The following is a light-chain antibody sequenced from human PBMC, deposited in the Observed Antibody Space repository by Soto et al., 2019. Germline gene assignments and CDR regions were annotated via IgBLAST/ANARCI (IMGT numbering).Light chain of an antibody. CDR2: DAS. V-gene: IGKV3-11*01. J-gene: IGKJ1*01. CDR1: QSVSSY. Sequence: EIVLTQSPATLSLSPGERATLSCRASQSVSSYFAWYQQKPGQAPRLLIYDASSRATGIPARFSGSGSGTDFTLTISSLEPEDFAVYYCPQRSDWPLTFCQGTKVEIK. CDR3: PQRSDWPLT.